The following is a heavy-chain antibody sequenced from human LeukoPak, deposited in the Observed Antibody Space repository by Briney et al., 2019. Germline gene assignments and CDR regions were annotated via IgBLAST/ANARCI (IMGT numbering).Heavy chain of an antibody. CDR2: IYYSGST. D-gene: IGHD4-11*01. CDR1: GGSISSGDYY. J-gene: IGHJ4*02. V-gene: IGHV4-61*08. CDR3: ARDRVRGNSNPFFDY. Sequence: SQTLSLTCTVSGGSISSGDYYWSWIRQPPGKGLEWIGYIYYSGSTNYNPSLKSRVTISVDTSKNQFSLKLSSVTAADTAVYYCARDRVRGNSNPFFDYWGQGTLVTVSS.